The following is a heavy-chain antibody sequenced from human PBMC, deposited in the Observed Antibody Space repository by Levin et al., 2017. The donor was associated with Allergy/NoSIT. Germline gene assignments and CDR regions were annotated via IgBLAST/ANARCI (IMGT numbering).Heavy chain of an antibody. J-gene: IGHJ4*02. Sequence: PVGSLRLSCVASGFTFRTYWMTWVRQAPGKGLEWVADIHHDGSQKYYVDSVKGRFSISRDNAKNSLYLQMNSLRAEDTAVYYCARDGRDDFGDSPHFGYWGQGTLVTVSS. V-gene: IGHV3-7*04. CDR2: IHHDGSQK. D-gene: IGHD4-17*01. CDR1: GFTFRTYW. CDR3: ARDGRDDFGDSPHFGY.